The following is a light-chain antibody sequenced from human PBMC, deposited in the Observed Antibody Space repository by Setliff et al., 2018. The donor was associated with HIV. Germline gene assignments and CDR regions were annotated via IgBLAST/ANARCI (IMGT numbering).Light chain of an antibody. Sequence: QSALTQPASVSGSPGQSITISCTGTSSDVGGYNYVSWYQQHPGKAPKLMIYDVSNRPSGVSNRFSGSKSGNTASLTISGLQAEDEADYYCISFATGTTAFEIFGGGTKSPS. J-gene: IGLJ2*01. CDR2: DVS. CDR1: SSDVGGYNY. CDR3: ISFATGTTAFEI. V-gene: IGLV2-14*03.